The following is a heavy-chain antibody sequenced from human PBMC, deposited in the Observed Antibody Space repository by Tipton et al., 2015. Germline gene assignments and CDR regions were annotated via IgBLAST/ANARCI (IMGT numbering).Heavy chain of an antibody. CDR3: ARDILNDFCSGWPEEY. CDR1: GFTFDDYA. CDR2: ISWNSDNK. V-gene: IGHV3-9*01. J-gene: IGHJ4*02. Sequence: SLRLSCAASGFTFDDYAMYWVRQAPGKGLEWVSGISWNSDNKGYADSVKGRFTISRDNAKNSLYLQMNSLRAEDTAVYYCARDILNDFCSGWPEEYWGQGTLVTVSS. D-gene: IGHD3-3*01.